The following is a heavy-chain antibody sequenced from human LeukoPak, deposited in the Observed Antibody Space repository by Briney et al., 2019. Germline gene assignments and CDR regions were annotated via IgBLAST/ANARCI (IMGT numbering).Heavy chain of an antibody. J-gene: IGHJ4*02. CDR3: AKDSVPYYYGSGSYPDY. Sequence: GGSLRLSCAASGFTFSSYAMSWVRQAPGKGLEWVSGISGSGGSTYYADSVRGRFTISRDNSKNTLYLQMNSLRAEDTAVYYCAKDSVPYYYGSGSYPDYWGQGTLVTVSS. V-gene: IGHV3-23*01. D-gene: IGHD3-10*01. CDR1: GFTFSSYA. CDR2: ISGSGGST.